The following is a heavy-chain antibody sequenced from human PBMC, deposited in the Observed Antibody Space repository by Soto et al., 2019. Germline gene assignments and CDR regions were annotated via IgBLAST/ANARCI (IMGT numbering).Heavy chain of an antibody. D-gene: IGHD3-22*01. V-gene: IGHV3-48*01. CDR1: GFTFSTYS. Sequence: GGSLRLSCAASGFTFSTYSMNWVRQAPGKGLEWVSYISSSSSTIFYTDSVKGRFTFSRDNAKNSLYLQMNSLRAEDMAVYYCARPTYYYDSSGPPAYWGQGTLVTV. CDR3: ARPTYYYDSSGPPAY. J-gene: IGHJ4*02. CDR2: ISSSSSTI.